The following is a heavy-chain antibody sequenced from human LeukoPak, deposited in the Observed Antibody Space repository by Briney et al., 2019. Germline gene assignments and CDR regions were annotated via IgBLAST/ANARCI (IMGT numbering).Heavy chain of an antibody. CDR1: GFTFDDYA. CDR2: ISWNSGSI. CDR3: AKGGYYYGSGLPYYMDV. V-gene: IGHV3-9*01. J-gene: IGHJ6*03. Sequence: GGSLRLSCAASGFTFDDYAMHWVRQAPGKGLEWVSGISWNSGSIGYADSVKGRFTISRDNSKNTLYLQMNSLRAEDTAVYYCAKGGYYYGSGLPYYMDVWGKGTTVTVSS. D-gene: IGHD3-10*01.